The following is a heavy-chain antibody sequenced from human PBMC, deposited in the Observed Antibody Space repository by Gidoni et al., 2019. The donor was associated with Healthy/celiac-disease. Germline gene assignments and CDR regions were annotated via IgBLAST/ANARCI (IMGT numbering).Heavy chain of an antibody. V-gene: IGHV4-34*01. D-gene: IGHD6-13*01. Sequence: HVQLQQWGAGLFKPSETLSLTCAVYGGSFSGYYWSWIRQPPGKGLEWIGEINHSGSTNYNPSLKSRVTISVDTSKNQFSLKLSSVTAADTAVYYCARGKRAAAGSHWGQGTLVTVSS. CDR1: GGSFSGYY. CDR2: INHSGST. CDR3: ARGKRAAAGSH. J-gene: IGHJ4*02.